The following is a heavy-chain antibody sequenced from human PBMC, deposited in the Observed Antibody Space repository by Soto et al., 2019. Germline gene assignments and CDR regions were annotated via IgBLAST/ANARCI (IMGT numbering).Heavy chain of an antibody. V-gene: IGHV3-13*05. D-gene: IGHD2-15*01. J-gene: IGHJ6*02. Sequence: SRRLSCPASGFTLSHYDMHFVRQAAGNGLEWVSTIGAARDPYYTGSVKGRFTISRENARNSMFLQINSVTVGETAVYYCARAYTGRLPRRADYYYALDVWGQGTKVTVSS. CDR2: IGAARDP. CDR3: ARAYTGRLPRRADYYYALDV. CDR1: GFTLSHYD.